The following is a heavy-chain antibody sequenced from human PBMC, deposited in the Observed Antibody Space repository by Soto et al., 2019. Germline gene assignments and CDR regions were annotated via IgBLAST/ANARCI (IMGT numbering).Heavy chain of an antibody. J-gene: IGHJ5*02. Sequence: SETLSLTCTVSGGSISSYSWSWIRQPPGKGLEWIGYIYHSGSTYYNPSLKSRVTISVDRSKNQFSLKLSSVTAADTALYYCAGLVPAARKGSWFDPWGQGTLVTVSS. CDR2: IYHSGST. CDR1: GGSISSYS. V-gene: IGHV4-30-2*01. D-gene: IGHD2-2*01. CDR3: AGLVPAARKGSWFDP.